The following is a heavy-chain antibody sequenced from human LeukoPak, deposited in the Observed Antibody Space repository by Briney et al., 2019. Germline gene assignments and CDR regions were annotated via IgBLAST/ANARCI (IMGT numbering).Heavy chain of an antibody. CDR1: GGSISSSSYY. Sequence: PSETLSLTCTVSGGSISSSSYYWGWIRQPPGKGLEWIGSIYYSGSTYYNPSLKSRVTISVDTSNNQFSLKLTSVTAADTAVYYCAKDIGSGTPRDYWGQGTLVTVSS. CDR2: IYYSGST. J-gene: IGHJ4*02. CDR3: AKDIGSGTPRDY. V-gene: IGHV4-39*07. D-gene: IGHD6-25*01.